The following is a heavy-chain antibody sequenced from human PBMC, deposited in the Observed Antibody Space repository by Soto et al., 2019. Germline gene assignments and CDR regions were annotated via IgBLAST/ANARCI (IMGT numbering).Heavy chain of an antibody. J-gene: IGHJ4*02. Sequence: EVQLVESGGGLVQPGGSLRLSCAASGFLVSTYWMFWVRQVPRKGLLWVSRIKSDGSSTSYADSVKGRFTISRDNTKNTLYLRMTSLRAEDTAVYYCAIGGGDYNYFDHWGQGILVTVSS. D-gene: IGHD2-21*01. CDR3: AIGGGDYNYFDH. CDR1: GFLVSTYW. V-gene: IGHV3-74*01. CDR2: IKSDGSST.